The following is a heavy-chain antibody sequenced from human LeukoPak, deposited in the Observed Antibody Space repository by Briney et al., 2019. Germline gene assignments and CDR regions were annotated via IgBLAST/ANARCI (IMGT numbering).Heavy chain of an antibody. D-gene: IGHD1-26*01. J-gene: IGHJ4*02. Sequence: SETLSLTCTVSGGSISSSSYYWGWIRQPPGKGLEWIGSIYYSGSTYYNPSLKSRVTISVDTSKNQFSLKLSSVTAADTAVFYCARRQGSGSHFDYWGQGTLVTVSS. CDR2: IYYSGST. CDR3: ARRQGSGSHFDY. CDR1: GGSISSSSYY. V-gene: IGHV4-39*01.